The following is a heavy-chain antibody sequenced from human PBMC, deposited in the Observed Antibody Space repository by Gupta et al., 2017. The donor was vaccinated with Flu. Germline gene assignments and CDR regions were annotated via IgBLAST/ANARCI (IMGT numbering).Heavy chain of an antibody. V-gene: IGHV4-59*01. D-gene: IGHD3-16*01. Sequence: INSFYWPWLRRAPGKGLESIGYLYYAAATVYNPSLKNRATIAVDTAKKEISLNLDSVTAADTAVYYCARSSQLLWGGGFESWGQGILVTVST. CDR3: ARSSQLLWGGGFES. J-gene: IGHJ4*02. CDR1: INSFY. CDR2: LYYAAAT.